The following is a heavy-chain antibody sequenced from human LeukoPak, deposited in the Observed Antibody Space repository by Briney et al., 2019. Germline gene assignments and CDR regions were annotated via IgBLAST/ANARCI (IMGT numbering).Heavy chain of an antibody. Sequence: GGSLRLSCAASGFTFGDYAMSWFRQAPGKGLEWVGFIRSKAYGGTTEYAASVKGRFTISRDNAKNSLYLQMNSLRAEDTAVYYCARDLAPRYSSGWYGYYYYGMDVWGQGTTVTVSS. CDR3: ARDLAPRYSSGWYGYYYYGMDV. V-gene: IGHV3-49*03. D-gene: IGHD6-19*01. CDR1: GFTFGDYA. J-gene: IGHJ6*02. CDR2: IRSKAYGGTT.